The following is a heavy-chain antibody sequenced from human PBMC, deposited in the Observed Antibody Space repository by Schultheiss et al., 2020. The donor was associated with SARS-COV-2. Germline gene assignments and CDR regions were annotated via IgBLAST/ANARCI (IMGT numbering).Heavy chain of an antibody. CDR1: GGSISSGGYS. CDR3: ARNLELPGSFDY. CDR2: IYHSGST. D-gene: IGHD1-7*01. V-gene: IGHV4-30-2*01. J-gene: IGHJ4*02. Sequence: SQTLSLTCAVSGGSISSGGYSWSWIRQPPGKGLEWIGYIYHSGSTYYNPSLKSRVTISVDTSKNQFSLKLSSVTAADTAVYYCARNLELPGSFDYWGQGTLVTVSS.